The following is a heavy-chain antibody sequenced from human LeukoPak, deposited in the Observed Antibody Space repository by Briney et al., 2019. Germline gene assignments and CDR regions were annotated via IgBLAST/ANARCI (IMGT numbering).Heavy chain of an antibody. V-gene: IGHV4-59*08. D-gene: IGHD1-26*01. J-gene: IGHJ4*02. CDR1: GGSISSYY. CDR3: ARGGTDFDY. CDR2: IYYSGST. Sequence: SETLSLTCTVSGGSISSYYWSWIRQAPGRGLEWIGHIYYSGSTNYNPSLASRVTISVDTSKNQFSLKLSSVTATDTALYYCARGGTDFDYWGQGTLVTVSS.